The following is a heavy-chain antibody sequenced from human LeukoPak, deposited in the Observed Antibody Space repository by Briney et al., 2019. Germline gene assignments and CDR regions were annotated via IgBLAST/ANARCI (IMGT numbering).Heavy chain of an antibody. Sequence: PGGSLRLSCGASGFIFNGANYAMNRVRQTPGKGLEWISFIDSGATTTWYADSVRGRFTISRDNAKDSLYLQMSSLRDEDTAVYYCARGQHWAFDYWGQGTLVTVSS. CDR1: GFIFNGANYA. V-gene: IGHV3-48*02. J-gene: IGHJ4*02. CDR2: IDSGATTT. D-gene: IGHD6-13*01. CDR3: ARGQHWAFDY.